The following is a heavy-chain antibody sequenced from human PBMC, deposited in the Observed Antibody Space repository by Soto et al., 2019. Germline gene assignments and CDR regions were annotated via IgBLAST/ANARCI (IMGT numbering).Heavy chain of an antibody. CDR1: GGTFSNYA. J-gene: IGHJ5*02. CDR3: ARGGDIVLVPTDISWFDP. CDR2: IIPMFGSA. D-gene: IGHD2-2*01. V-gene: IGHV1-69*12. Sequence: QVQLVQSGAEVKKPGSSVKVSCKASGGTFSNYAISWVRQAPGQGLEWMRGIIPMFGSANYAQKFQGRVTITADESTSTAYMELSSLRSEDTAVYYCARGGDIVLVPTDISWFDPWGQGTLVTVSS.